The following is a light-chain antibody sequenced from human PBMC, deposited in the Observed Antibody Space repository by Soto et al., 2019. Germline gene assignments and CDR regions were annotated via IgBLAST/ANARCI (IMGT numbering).Light chain of an antibody. CDR2: GAS. V-gene: IGKV3-15*01. Sequence: EIVLTQSPGTLSLSPGERATLSCRASQSVSSSLAWYQQKPGLAPRLLIYGASTRATGIPARFSGSGSGTEFTLTISSLQSEDFAVYYCQQYNNWPRTFGQGTKVDIK. J-gene: IGKJ1*01. CDR1: QSVSSS. CDR3: QQYNNWPRT.